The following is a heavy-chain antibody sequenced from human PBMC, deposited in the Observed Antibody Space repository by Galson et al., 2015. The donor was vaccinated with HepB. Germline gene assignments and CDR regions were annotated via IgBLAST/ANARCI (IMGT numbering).Heavy chain of an antibody. V-gene: IGHV3-33*01. D-gene: IGHD2-21*01. CDR1: GFSFGSHG. CDR3: ARDPGGGDWHYLDY. CDR2: IWWDGSKK. J-gene: IGHJ4*02. Sequence: SLRLSCAASGFSFGSHGFHWVRQAPGKGLEWVALIWWDGSKKFYGNSVKGRFTISRDNSVNTIYLQMNTLRADDTAVYYCARDPGGGDWHYLDYWSQGSLVSVSS.